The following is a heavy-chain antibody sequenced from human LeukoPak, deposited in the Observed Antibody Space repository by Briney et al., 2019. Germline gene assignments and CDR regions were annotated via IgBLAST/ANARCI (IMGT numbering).Heavy chain of an antibody. CDR1: GGTFSSYA. CDR2: IIPILGIA. V-gene: IGHV1-69*04. Sequence: ASVKVSCKASGGTFSSYAISWVRQAPGQGLEWMGRIIPILGIANYAQKFQGRVTITADKSTSTAYMELSSLRSEDTAVYYCASADYSSGWLDYWGQGTLVTVSS. CDR3: ASADYSSGWLDY. J-gene: IGHJ4*02. D-gene: IGHD6-19*01.